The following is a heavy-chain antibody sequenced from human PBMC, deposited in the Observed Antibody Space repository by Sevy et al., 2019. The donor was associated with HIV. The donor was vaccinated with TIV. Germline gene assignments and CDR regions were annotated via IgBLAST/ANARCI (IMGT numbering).Heavy chain of an antibody. CDR3: ARDLPPSATTVAHFDY. CDR2: ISNTGSTI. CDR1: GFPFSSYE. V-gene: IGHV3-48*03. J-gene: IGHJ4*02. D-gene: IGHD4-17*01. Sequence: GGSLRLSCAASGFPFSSYEMNWVRQAPGRGLEWISYISNTGSTISYSDSVRGRFTVSRDNAKNSLFLHMNSLRAEDTATYYCARDLPPSATTVAHFDYWGRGTLVTVSS.